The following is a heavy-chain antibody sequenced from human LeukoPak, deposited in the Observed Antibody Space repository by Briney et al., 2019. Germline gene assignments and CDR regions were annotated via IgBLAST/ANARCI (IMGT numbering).Heavy chain of an antibody. V-gene: IGHV4-61*01. D-gene: IGHD4-17*01. Sequence: SETLSLTCTVSGYSISSGYYWGWIRQSPGKGLEWIGYISYIGSTNYNPSLKSRVTISIDTSKNQFSLKLRSVTAADTAVYYCARDLVTVTKGFDIWGQGTMVSVSS. CDR3: ARDLVTVTKGFDI. CDR2: ISYIGST. CDR1: GYSISSGYY. J-gene: IGHJ3*02.